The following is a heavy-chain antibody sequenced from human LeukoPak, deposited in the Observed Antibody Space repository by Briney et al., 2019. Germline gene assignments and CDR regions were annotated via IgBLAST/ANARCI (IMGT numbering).Heavy chain of an antibody. CDR1: GYNFTTYW. J-gene: IGHJ3*02. D-gene: IGHD3-10*01. CDR2: IYPGDSDT. Sequence: KRGESLKISCKDSGYNFTTYWIGWVRQMPGKGLEWMRIIYPGDSDTRYSPSFQGQVTISADKSISTAYLQWSSLKASDTAIYYCARRTTSGSGFDAFDIWGQGTMVTVSS. V-gene: IGHV5-51*01. CDR3: ARRTTSGSGFDAFDI.